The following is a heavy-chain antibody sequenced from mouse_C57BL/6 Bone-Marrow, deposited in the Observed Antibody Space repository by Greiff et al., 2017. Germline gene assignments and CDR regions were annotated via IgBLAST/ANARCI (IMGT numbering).Heavy chain of an antibody. J-gene: IGHJ3*01. CDR1: GYTFTSYW. V-gene: IGHV1-64*01. CDR2: IHPTSGST. CDR3: ARGRQCAY. Sequence: VQLQQSGAELVKPGASVKLSCKASGYTFTSYWLHWVKQRPGQGLEWIGMIHPTSGSTNYNEKFKNKATLTVDKSSSAAYMQLSILPSEDSAVYYCARGRQCAYWGQGTLVTVSA. D-gene: IGHD6-1*01.